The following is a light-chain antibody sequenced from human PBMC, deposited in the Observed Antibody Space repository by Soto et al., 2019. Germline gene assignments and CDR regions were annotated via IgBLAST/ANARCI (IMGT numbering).Light chain of an antibody. CDR3: RQTYSIPLT. CDR2: AAS. Sequence: DIQMTQSPSSLSASLGDIVTIACRASQSISRYLNWYQHKPGKAPNLLIYAASSLKPGVPSRLSGSGSGTDFTLTISSLQPEDFATYYCRQTYSIPLTFGGGTKVEI. V-gene: IGKV1-39*01. J-gene: IGKJ4*01. CDR1: QSISRY.